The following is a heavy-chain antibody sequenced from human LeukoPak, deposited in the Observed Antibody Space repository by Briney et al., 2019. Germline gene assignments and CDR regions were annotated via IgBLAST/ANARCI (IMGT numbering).Heavy chain of an antibody. V-gene: IGHV1-46*01. CDR3: ARDGFQGTIFGVVDWFDP. J-gene: IGHJ5*02. CDR1: GYTFINYY. CDR2: INPSGGST. Sequence: ASVKVSCKASGYTFINYYMHWVRQAPGQGLEWMGIINPSGGSTSYAQKFQGRVTMTRDTSTSTVYMELSSLRSEDTAVYYCARDGFQGTIFGVVDWFDPWGQGTLVTVSS. D-gene: IGHD3-3*01.